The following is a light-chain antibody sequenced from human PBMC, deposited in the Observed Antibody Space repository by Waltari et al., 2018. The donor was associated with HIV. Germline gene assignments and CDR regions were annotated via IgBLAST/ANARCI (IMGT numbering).Light chain of an antibody. CDR2: DVF. CDR3: SSFTRMEGV. CDR1: TRAPDLSRH. V-gene: IGLV2-14*01. Sequence: QSALTQPASVSGSPGQSITIPGNGTTRAPDLSRHGSWYRPSPGEVPQLLLYDVFTQPSGISVRFSGPRSGGAASLTISRQQTDDDGDYFCSSFTRMEGVFGPGT. J-gene: IGLJ1*01.